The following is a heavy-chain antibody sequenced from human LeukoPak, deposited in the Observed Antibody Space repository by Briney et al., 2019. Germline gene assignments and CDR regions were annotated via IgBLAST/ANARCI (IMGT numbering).Heavy chain of an antibody. V-gene: IGHV4-34*01. CDR3: ANPPTVTSFDY. Sequence: PSETLSLTCAVYGGSFSGYYWSWIRQPPGKGLEWIGEINHSGSTNYNPSLKSRVTISVDTSKNQFSLKLSSVTAADTAVYYCANPPTVTSFDYWGQGTLVTVSS. J-gene: IGHJ4*02. CDR2: INHSGST. D-gene: IGHD4-11*01. CDR1: GGSFSGYY.